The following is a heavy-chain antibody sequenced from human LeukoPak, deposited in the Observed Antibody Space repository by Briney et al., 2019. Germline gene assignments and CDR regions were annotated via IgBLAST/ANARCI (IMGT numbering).Heavy chain of an antibody. J-gene: IGHJ5*02. Sequence: SQTLSLTCAISGDSVSSNSASWNWIRQSPSRGLEWLGRTYYRSKWYNDYAVSVKSRITINPDTSKNQFSLQLSSVTASDTAVYYCATSPVTTWWFDPWGQGTLVTVSS. CDR3: ATSPVTTWWFDP. CDR2: TYYRSKWYN. CDR1: GDSVSSNSAS. V-gene: IGHV6-1*01. D-gene: IGHD4-17*01.